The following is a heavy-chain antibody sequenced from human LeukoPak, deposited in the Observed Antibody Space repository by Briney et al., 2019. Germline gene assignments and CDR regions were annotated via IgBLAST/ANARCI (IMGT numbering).Heavy chain of an antibody. V-gene: IGHV3-66*01. J-gene: IGHJ4*02. CDR1: GFTVSSNY. Sequence: GGSLRLSCAASGFTVSSNYMSWVRQAPGKGLEWVSVIYTGGSTYYADSVKGRFTISRDNSKNTLYLQMNSLRAEDTAVYYCAKDGSRLLWFGELTADFDYWGQGTLVTVSS. CDR2: IYTGGST. D-gene: IGHD3-10*01. CDR3: AKDGSRLLWFGELTADFDY.